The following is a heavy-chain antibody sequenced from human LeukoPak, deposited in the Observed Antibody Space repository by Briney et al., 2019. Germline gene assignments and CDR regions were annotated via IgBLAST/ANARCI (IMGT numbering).Heavy chain of an antibody. CDR2: IHYTGST. CDR3: ASQAALDYFDY. Sequence: PSETLSLTCTVSGGSISSDGYYWTWIRRLPGKGLECIGYIHYTGSTYYNPSLQSRLTISQDTSENQFSLRLNSGTAADTGVYYCASQAALDYFDYWGQGILVTVSS. CDR1: GGSISSDGYY. V-gene: IGHV4-31*03. J-gene: IGHJ4*02.